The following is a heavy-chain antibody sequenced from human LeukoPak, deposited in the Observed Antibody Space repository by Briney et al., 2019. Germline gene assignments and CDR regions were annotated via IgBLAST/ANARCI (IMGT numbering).Heavy chain of an antibody. D-gene: IGHD3-22*01. CDR3: AKGVHYYDSSGQVYGMDV. V-gene: IGHV3-23*01. Sequence: GGSLRLSCAASGFTFSSYAMSWVRQAPGKGREWVSAISGSGGSTYYADSVKGRFTISRDNSKNTLYLQTNSLRAEDTAVYYCAKGVHYYDSSGQVYGMDVWGQGTTVTVSS. J-gene: IGHJ6*02. CDR2: ISGSGGST. CDR1: GFTFSSYA.